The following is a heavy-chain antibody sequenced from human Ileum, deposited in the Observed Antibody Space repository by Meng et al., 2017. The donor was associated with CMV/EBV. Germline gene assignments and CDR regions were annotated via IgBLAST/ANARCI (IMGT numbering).Heavy chain of an antibody. V-gene: IGHV4-59*11. Sequence: SETLSLTCIVSDGSITSHHWSWMRQSPLKGLESIGYIYYTGVTNYNPSLKGRATMSLDTSKSQFSLRLTSVTAADATVYYCTKTPRIPTDWSQGTLVTVSS. CDR1: DGSITSHH. J-gene: IGHJ1*01. CDR2: IYYTGVT. D-gene: IGHD1-14*01. CDR3: TKTPRIPTD.